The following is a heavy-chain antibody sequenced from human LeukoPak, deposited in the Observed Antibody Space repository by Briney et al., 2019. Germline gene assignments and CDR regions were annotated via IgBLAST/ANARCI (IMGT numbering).Heavy chain of an antibody. D-gene: IGHD3-22*01. Sequence: GGSLRLSCAASGFTFSTCSMNWVRQTPGKGLEWVSSISSGSSYIYYADSVKGRFTISRDNAKNSLYLQMNSLRAEDTAVYYCARDRYYDSSGYLGGDFDYWGQGTLVTVSS. J-gene: IGHJ4*02. CDR3: ARDRYYDSSGYLGGDFDY. CDR2: ISSGSSYI. CDR1: GFTFSTCS. V-gene: IGHV3-21*01.